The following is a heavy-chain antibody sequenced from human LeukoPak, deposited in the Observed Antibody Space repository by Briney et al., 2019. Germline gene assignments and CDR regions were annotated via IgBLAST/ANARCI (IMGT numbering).Heavy chain of an antibody. J-gene: IGHJ4*02. CDR1: GGSFSGYY. CDR2: INHSGST. D-gene: IGHD5-12*01. V-gene: IGHV4-34*01. CDR3: AIVDIVATTDYFDY. Sequence: PSETLSLTCAVYGGSFSGYYWSWIRQPPGKGLEWIGEINHSGSTNYNPSLKSRVTISVDTSKNQFSLKLSSVTAADTAVYYCAIVDIVATTDYFDYWGQGTLVTVSS.